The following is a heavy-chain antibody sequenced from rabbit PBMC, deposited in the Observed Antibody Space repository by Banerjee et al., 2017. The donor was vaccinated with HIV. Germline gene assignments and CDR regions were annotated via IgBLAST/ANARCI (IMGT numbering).Heavy chain of an antibody. CDR2: IYAGSSGRT. CDR3: ARGTYGYAGYPPYFNL. CDR1: GFSFSSSDY. Sequence: QEQLEESGGDLVKPEGSLTLTCTASGFSFSSSDYMCWVRQAPGKGLEWIACIYAGSSGRTYHASWASGRFTISKTSSTTVTLQMTSLTAADTATYFCARGTYGYAGYPPYFNLWGPGTL. D-gene: IGHD6-1*01. J-gene: IGHJ4*01. V-gene: IGHV1S45*01.